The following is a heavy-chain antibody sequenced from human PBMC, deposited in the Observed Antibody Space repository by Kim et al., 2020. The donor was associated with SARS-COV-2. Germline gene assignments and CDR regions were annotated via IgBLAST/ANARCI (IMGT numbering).Heavy chain of an antibody. CDR3: ARTYYYDSSGYYTVGFDL. V-gene: IGHV3-48*03. D-gene: IGHD3-22*01. Sequence: KGRFTISRDNAKNSLYLQMNSLRAEDTAVYYCARTYYYDSSGYYTVGFDLWGRGTLVTVSS. J-gene: IGHJ2*01.